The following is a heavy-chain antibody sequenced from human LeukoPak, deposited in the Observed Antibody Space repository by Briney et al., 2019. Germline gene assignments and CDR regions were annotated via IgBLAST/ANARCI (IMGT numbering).Heavy chain of an antibody. CDR1: VYTFTHYY. D-gene: IGHD6-19*01. CDR3: ARGASGWYFVDYFDY. CDR2: INPNSGGR. J-gene: IGHJ4*02. V-gene: IGHV1-2*02. Sequence: ASVTVSFKSSVYTFTHYYMHWVRQAPGQGGEGKGWINPNSGGRNYAQKFQGRVTMTRDTSISTAYMELSRLRSDDTAVYYCARGASGWYFVDYFDYWGQGTLVTVSS.